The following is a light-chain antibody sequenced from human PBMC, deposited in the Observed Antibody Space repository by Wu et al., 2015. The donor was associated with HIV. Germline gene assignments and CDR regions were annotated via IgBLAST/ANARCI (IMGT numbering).Light chain of an antibody. Sequence: EIVLTQSPGTLSLSPGERATLSCRASQSVSRFLAWYQHKPGQAPRVLIYDTSNRAAGIPTRFGGSGFGTDFTLTISSLEPEDFAVYYCHQRTTWPRTFGQGTKVEVK. J-gene: IGKJ1*01. CDR2: DTS. V-gene: IGKV3-11*01. CDR1: QSVSRF. CDR3: HQRTTWPRT.